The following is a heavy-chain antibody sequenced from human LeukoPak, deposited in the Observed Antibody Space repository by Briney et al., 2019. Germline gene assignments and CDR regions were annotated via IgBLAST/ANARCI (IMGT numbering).Heavy chain of an antibody. CDR3: ARHSSHEYTRPHFDS. CDR1: GGSISSYY. V-gene: IGHV4-59*08. D-gene: IGHD1-1*01. CDR2: IYYSGST. J-gene: IGHJ4*02. Sequence: SETLSLTCNVSGGSISSYYWSWIRQPPGKGLEWIGYIYYSGSTNYNPSLKSRVTTSVDTSKNQFSLKVISVTAADTAVYYCARHSSHEYTRPHFDSWGQGTLVTVSS.